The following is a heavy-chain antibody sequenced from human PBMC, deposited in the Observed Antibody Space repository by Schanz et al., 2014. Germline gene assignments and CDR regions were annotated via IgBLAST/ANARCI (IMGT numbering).Heavy chain of an antibody. V-gene: IGHV3-23*04. J-gene: IGHJ5*02. CDR2: LSEGGGGT. CDR1: GFTLSNYA. Sequence: EVQLVESGGGLAQPGGSLRLSCAASGFTLSNYAMSWVRQAPGKGLEWVSALSEGGGGTHYADSVRGRFTISSDSSKNTLYLQMNSLRAEDTAVYYCARPALWFGDNCFDPWGQGTLVTVSS. D-gene: IGHD3-10*01. CDR3: ARPALWFGDNCFDP.